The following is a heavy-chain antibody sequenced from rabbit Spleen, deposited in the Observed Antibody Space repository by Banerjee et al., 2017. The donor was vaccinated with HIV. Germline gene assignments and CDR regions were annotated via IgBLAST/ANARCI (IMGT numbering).Heavy chain of an antibody. Sequence: QEQLEESGGGLVKPGGTLTLTCTASGFTISSSYWICWVRQAPGKGLEWIACIYAGGSGSTYYASWAKGRFTISKTSSTTATLQMTSLTVADTATYFCARVSETSGWGEDLWGPGTLVTVS. CDR2: IYAGGSGST. D-gene: IGHD4-1*01. CDR3: ARVSETSGWGEDL. J-gene: IGHJ4*01. V-gene: IGHV1S45*01. CDR1: GFTISSSYW.